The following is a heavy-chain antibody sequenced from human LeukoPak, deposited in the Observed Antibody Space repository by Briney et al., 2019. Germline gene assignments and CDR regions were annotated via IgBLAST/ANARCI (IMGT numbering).Heavy chain of an antibody. Sequence: GGSLRLSCAASGLGMHWVRQAPGKGLEWVAIIWYDGSNKYYSDSVKGRFTISRDNSKNTLYLQMNSLRAEDTAVYYCARDLMGEDNYWGQGTLVTVSS. CDR1: GLG. CDR3: ARDLMGEDNY. J-gene: IGHJ4*02. V-gene: IGHV3-33*01. CDR2: IWYDGSNK. D-gene: IGHD1-26*01.